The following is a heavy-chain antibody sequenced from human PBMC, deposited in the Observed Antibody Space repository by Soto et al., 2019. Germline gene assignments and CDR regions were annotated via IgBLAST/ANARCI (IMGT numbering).Heavy chain of an antibody. Sequence: GGSLRLSCAASGFTFSDYYMSWIRQAPGEGLEWVSYISSSSSYTNYADSVKGRFTISRDNAKNSLYLQMNSLRAEDTAVYYCARDTTYYYDSSGYPPDYWGQGTLVTAPQ. J-gene: IGHJ4*02. CDR1: GFTFSDYY. CDR2: ISSSSSYT. D-gene: IGHD3-22*01. V-gene: IGHV3-11*06. CDR3: ARDTTYYYDSSGYPPDY.